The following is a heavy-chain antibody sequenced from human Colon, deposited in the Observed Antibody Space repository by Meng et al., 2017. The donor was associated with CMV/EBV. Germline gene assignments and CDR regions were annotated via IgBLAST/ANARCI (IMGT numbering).Heavy chain of an antibody. CDR2: INPNSGGT. CDR3: VQLLGIDY. V-gene: IGHV1-2*02. J-gene: IGHJ4*02. D-gene: IGHD2-2*01. Sequence: ASVKVSCKASGYTFTVHYMHWVRQAPGQGLEWMGWINPNSGGTNYAQKFQGRVTMTRDTSISTAYMELSRLRSDDTAVYYCVQLLGIDYWGQGTLVTVSS. CDR1: GYTFTVHY.